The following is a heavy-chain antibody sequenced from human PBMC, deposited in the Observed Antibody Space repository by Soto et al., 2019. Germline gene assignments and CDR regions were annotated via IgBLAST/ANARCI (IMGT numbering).Heavy chain of an antibody. V-gene: IGHV4-30-4*01. CDR2: IYYSGST. CDR1: GGSISSGDYY. J-gene: IGHJ6*02. Sequence: PSETLSLTCTVSGGSISSGDYYWSWIRQPPGKGLEWIGYIYYSGSTYYNPSLKSRVTISVDTSKNQFSLKLSSVTAADTAVYYCARDSILMTTVTRYYYYGMDVWGQGTTVTVSS. D-gene: IGHD4-17*01. CDR3: ARDSILMTTVTRYYYYGMDV.